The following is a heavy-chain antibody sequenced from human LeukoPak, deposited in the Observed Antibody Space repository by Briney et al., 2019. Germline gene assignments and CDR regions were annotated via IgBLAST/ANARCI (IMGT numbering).Heavy chain of an antibody. CDR2: IYPGDSDT. CDR1: GYSFTSYW. J-gene: IGHJ4*02. CDR3: ARPAGLVKGEYYFDY. D-gene: IGHD3/OR15-3a*01. V-gene: IGHV5-51*01. Sequence: GESLKISCKGSGYSFTSYWIGWVRQMPGKGLEWMGIIYPGDSDTRYSPSFQGQVTISADKSISTAYLQWSSLKASDTAMYYCARPAGLVKGEYYFDYWGQGTLVTVSS.